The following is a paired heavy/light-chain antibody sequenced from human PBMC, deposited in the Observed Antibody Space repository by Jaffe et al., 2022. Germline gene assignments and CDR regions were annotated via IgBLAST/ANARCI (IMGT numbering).Heavy chain of an antibody. J-gene: IGHJ4*02. D-gene: IGHD3-10*01. Sequence: QVQLVESGGGVVQPGGSLRLSCAASAFTFSNYGMHWVRQAPGKGLEWVTFIRKDGSDKWYGESVKGRFTISRDNSKNTVDLQMNSLRTEDTAVYYCARDRGYGSGAFDYWGQGTLVTVSS. CDR2: IRKDGSDK. CDR1: AFTFSNYG. CDR3: ARDRGYGSGAFDY. V-gene: IGHV3-30*02.
Light chain of an antibody. Sequence: VLTQSPGTLSLSPGERATLSCRASQSVSSNSLAWHQQKPGQAPRLLIYGVSNRATGIPDRFSGSGSGTDFTLTISRLEPEDFAVYYCQHYDRSPPPWTFGQGTKVEIK. CDR2: GVS. CDR1: QSVSSNS. V-gene: IGKV3-20*01. CDR3: QHYDRSPPPWT. J-gene: IGKJ1*01.